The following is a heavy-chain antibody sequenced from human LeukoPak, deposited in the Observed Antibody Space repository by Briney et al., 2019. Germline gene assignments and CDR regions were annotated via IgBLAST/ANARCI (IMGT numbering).Heavy chain of an antibody. V-gene: IGHV4-59*11. D-gene: IGHD5-24*01. Sequence: SETLSLTCTVSGGSISSHYWSWIRQPPGKGVEWIGYIYYSGSTNYNPSLKSRIAMSVDTSKNQFSLKLSSVTAADTAVYYCARNKEMAATTTGNFYYYMDVWGKGTTVTVSS. CDR1: GGSISSHY. J-gene: IGHJ6*03. CDR3: ARNKEMAATTTGNFYYYMDV. CDR2: IYYSGST.